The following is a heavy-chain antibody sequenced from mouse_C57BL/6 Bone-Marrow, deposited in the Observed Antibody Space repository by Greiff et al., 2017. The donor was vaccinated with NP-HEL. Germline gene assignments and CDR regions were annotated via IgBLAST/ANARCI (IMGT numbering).Heavy chain of an antibody. CDR3: VRPYYDFFYAMDD. Sequence: EVHLVESGGGLVQPKGSLKLSCAASGFSFNTYAMNWVRQAPGKGLEWVARIRSKSNNYATYYADSVKDRFTISRDDSESMLYLQMNNLKTEDTAMYYCVRPYYDFFYAMDDWGQGTSVTVSS. CDR2: IRSKSNNYAT. CDR1: GFSFNTYA. V-gene: IGHV10-1*01. D-gene: IGHD2-4*01. J-gene: IGHJ4*01.